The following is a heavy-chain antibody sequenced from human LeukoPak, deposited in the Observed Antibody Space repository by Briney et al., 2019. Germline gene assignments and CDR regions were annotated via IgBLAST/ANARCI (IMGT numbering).Heavy chain of an antibody. CDR2: FDPEDGET. V-gene: IGHV1-24*01. J-gene: IGHJ6*02. CDR1: GYSLSKMS. Sequence: GASVKVSCKISGYSLSKMSMNWVRQAPGKGLEWLGAFDPEDGETIYAEKFQSRVTMTEDTSTDTAYLELSSLRSEDTAVYFCATQLFGFLTVKRYYYGMDVWGQGTTVTVSS. CDR3: ATQLFGFLTVKRYYYGMDV. D-gene: IGHD3-9*01.